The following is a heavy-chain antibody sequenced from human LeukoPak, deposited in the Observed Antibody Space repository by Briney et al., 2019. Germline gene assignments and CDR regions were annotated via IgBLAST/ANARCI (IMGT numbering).Heavy chain of an antibody. J-gene: IGHJ4*02. D-gene: IGHD3-22*01. CDR3: ARSSTAKSGYYYFIDY. V-gene: IGHV1-18*01. CDR1: GYTFTSYG. Sequence: ASVKVSCKASGYTFTSYGISWVRQAPGQGLEWMGWISAYNGNTNYAQKLQGRVTMTTDTSTSTAYMELSSLKSEDTAVYYCARSSTAKSGYYYFIDYWGQGTLVTVSS. CDR2: ISAYNGNT.